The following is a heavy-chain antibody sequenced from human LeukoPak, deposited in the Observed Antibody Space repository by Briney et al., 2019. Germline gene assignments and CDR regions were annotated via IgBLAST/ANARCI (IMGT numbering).Heavy chain of an antibody. CDR1: GGTFITYA. D-gene: IGHD3-3*01. CDR2: IIPIFGTA. V-gene: IGHV1-69*05. J-gene: IGHJ3*02. CDR3: ARTQSQYYDFWSGRPDAFDI. Sequence: ASVKVSCKASGGTFITYAINWVRQAPGQGLECMGWIIPIFGTANYAQKFQGTVTITTDESTSTAYMELSSLRSEDTAVYYCARTQSQYYDFWSGRPDAFDIWGQGTMVTVSS.